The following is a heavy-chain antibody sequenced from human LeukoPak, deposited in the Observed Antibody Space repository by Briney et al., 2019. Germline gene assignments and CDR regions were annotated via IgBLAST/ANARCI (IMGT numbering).Heavy chain of an antibody. CDR2: IYTSGST. Sequence: SETLSLTCTVSGGSISSYYWSWIRQPAGKGLEWIGRIYTSGSTNYNPSLKSRVTISLDTSKNQFSLKVTSVSAADTAVYYCAGHLAYGDYPLDYWGQGTLVTVSS. V-gene: IGHV4-4*07. D-gene: IGHD4-17*01. CDR1: GGSISSYY. CDR3: AGHLAYGDYPLDY. J-gene: IGHJ4*02.